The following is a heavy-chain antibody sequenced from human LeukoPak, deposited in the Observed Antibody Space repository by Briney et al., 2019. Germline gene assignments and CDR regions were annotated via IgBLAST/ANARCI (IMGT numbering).Heavy chain of an antibody. J-gene: IGHJ6*02. D-gene: IGHD3-10*01. Sequence: GGSLRLSCSANGFTFSTYALHWVRQAPGKGLEYVSAISNNGGSTYYGDSLKDRFTISRDNAKNSLYLQMNSLTVEDTAVYYCVSGAAMDVWGQGTTVAVSS. V-gene: IGHV3-64*04. CDR1: GFTFSTYA. CDR3: VSGAAMDV. CDR2: ISNNGGST.